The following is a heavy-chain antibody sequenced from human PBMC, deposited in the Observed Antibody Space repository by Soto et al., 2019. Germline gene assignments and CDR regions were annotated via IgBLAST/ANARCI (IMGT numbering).Heavy chain of an antibody. J-gene: IGHJ4*02. CDR2: ISYDGSKK. D-gene: IGHD1-26*01. CDR3: TSAFYREWAADN. V-gene: IGHV3-30*03. Sequence: QVQLVESGGGVVQPGMSLGLSCAVSGFTFSTYGMHWVRQAPGKGLEWVAFISYDGSKKLYAHSVKGRLTSSRDNSKNTLYLQMKSLRTADTAVYYCTSAFYREWAADNWGQAPVVTVSS. CDR1: GFTFSTYG.